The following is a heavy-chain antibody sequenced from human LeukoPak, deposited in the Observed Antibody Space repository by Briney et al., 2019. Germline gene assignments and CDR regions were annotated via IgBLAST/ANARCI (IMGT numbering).Heavy chain of an antibody. Sequence: PGGSLRLSCAVSGLTFSSYAMSWVRQAPGKGLEWVSAISGSGGSTYYADSVNGRSTISRDNSKNTLYLQMNSLRADDTALYYCAKGFSTGDCFDPWGQGTLVTVSS. J-gene: IGHJ5*02. D-gene: IGHD2-21*01. V-gene: IGHV3-23*01. CDR3: AKGFSTGDCFDP. CDR1: GLTFSSYA. CDR2: ISGSGGST.